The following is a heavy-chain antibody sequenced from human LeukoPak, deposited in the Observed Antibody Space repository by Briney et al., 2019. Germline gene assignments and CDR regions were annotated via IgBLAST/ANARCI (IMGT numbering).Heavy chain of an antibody. V-gene: IGHV3-23*01. CDR1: GITFSSYA. CDR2: ISGSGGST. Sequence: PGGALRLSCAASGITFSSYAMTWVRQAPGKGLEWVSSISGSGGSTYYADSVKGRFTISRDNSKNTLYLQMNSLRAEDTAVYYCTKGTIWLPFDYWGQGTLVTVSS. CDR3: TKGTIWLPFDY. D-gene: IGHD5-18*01. J-gene: IGHJ4*02.